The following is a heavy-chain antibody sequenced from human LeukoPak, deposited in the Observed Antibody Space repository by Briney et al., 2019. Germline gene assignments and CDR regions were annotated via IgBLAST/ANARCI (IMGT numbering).Heavy chain of an antibody. J-gene: IGHJ3*02. CDR3: ARDRSAYYDFWSGYYGAFDI. Sequence: ASVKVSCKASGSSFTGYYMHWVRQAPGQGLEWMGRINPNSGGTNYAQKFQGRVTMTRDTSISTAYMELSRLSSDDTAVYYCARDRSAYYDFWSGYYGAFDIWGQGTMVTVSS. D-gene: IGHD3-3*01. V-gene: IGHV1-2*06. CDR2: INPNSGGT. CDR1: GSSFTGYY.